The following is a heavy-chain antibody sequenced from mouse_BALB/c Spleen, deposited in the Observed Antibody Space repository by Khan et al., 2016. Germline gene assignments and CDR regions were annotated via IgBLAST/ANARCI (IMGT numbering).Heavy chain of an antibody. J-gene: IGHJ4*01. CDR3: AREGEAMDY. CDR2: ISSGGSYT. CDR1: GFTFSSYA. Sequence: EVELVESGGGLVKPGGSLKLSCAATGFTFSSYAMSWVRQSPEKRLEWVAEISSGGSYTYYPDTVTGRFNISRDNAKNTLYLEMSSLRSEDTAMYYCAREGEAMDYWGQGTSVTVSS. V-gene: IGHV5-9-4*01.